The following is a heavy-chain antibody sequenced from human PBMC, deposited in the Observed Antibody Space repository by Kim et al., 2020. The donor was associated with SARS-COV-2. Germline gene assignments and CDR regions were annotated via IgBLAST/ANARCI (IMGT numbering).Heavy chain of an antibody. CDR1: GGTFSSYA. CDR2: IIPIFGTA. CDR3: ARWRPASDPSGTHYYYYGMDV. V-gene: IGHV1-69*13. Sequence: SVKVSCKASGGTFSSYAISWVRQAPGQGLEWMGGIIPIFGTANYAQKFQGRVTITADESTSTAYMELSSLRSEDTSVYYCARWRPASDPSGTHYYYYGMDVWGQGTTVTVSS. J-gene: IGHJ6*02. D-gene: IGHD1-26*01.